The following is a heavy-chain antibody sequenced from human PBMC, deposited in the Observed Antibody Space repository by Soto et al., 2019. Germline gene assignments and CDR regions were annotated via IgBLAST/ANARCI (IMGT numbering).Heavy chain of an antibody. D-gene: IGHD6-19*01. Sequence: QVQLVESGGGVVQPGGSLRLSCAASGFSFSSYGMHWVRQAPGQGLEWVAIIYHDGSNKYYPDSVKGRFTISRDDSKNTLYLQMDSLRVDDTAGYYCARDVGSGWPYDAADVWGQGTVVSGSS. J-gene: IGHJ3*01. V-gene: IGHV3-33*01. CDR1: GFSFSSYG. CDR2: IYHDGSNK. CDR3: ARDVGSGWPYDAADV.